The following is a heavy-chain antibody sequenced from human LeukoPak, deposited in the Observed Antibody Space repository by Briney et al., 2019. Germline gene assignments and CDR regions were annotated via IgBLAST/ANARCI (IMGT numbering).Heavy chain of an antibody. CDR2: INEDATTI. V-gene: IGHV3-74*01. CDR3: VRYLILVWTPGDDFDF. Sequence: GGSLRLSCAASGFAFSAYWMHWVRQAPGKGLEWVSRINEDATTITYADSVKGRLIISRDNSKKSLYLQINNLRAEDTAVYYCVRYLILVWTPGDDFDFWGQGTLVIVSS. D-gene: IGHD3-16*01. CDR1: GFAFSAYW. J-gene: IGHJ4*02.